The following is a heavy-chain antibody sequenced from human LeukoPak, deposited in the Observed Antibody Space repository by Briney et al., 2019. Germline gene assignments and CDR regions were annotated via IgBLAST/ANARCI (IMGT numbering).Heavy chain of an antibody. Sequence: SETLSLTCTVSGGSISGSSFYWGWSRQPPGKGLEWIGSIYYRGSTYYNPSLKSRVTISVDTSKNQFSLKLSSVTAADTAVYYCARGPYLGTGYYYWGQGTLVTVSS. CDR1: GGSISGSSFY. D-gene: IGHD3/OR15-3a*01. CDR2: IYYRGST. J-gene: IGHJ4*02. CDR3: ARGPYLGTGYYY. V-gene: IGHV4-39*07.